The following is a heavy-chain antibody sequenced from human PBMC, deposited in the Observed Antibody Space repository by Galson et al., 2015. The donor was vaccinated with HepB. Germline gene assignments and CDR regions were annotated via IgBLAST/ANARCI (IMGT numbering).Heavy chain of an antibody. CDR2: IKQDGSEK. V-gene: IGHV3-7*03. CDR3: ARDFSSGPAAKSGSSSPLDY. J-gene: IGHJ4*02. CDR1: GFTFSSYW. Sequence: SLRLSCAASGFTFSSYWMSWVRQAPGKGLEWVANIKQDGSEKYYVDSVKGRFTISRDNAKNSLYPQMNSLRAEDTAVYYCARDFSSGPAAKSGSSSPLDYWGQGTLVTVSS. D-gene: IGHD6-6*01.